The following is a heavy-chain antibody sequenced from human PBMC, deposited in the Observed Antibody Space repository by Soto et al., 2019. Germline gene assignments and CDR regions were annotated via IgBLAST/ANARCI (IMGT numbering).Heavy chain of an antibody. Sequence: QVQLEQSGSEVKKSGSSVKVSCKASGYSFSSHAITWVRQAPGQGLEWMGGIIPVFGTPRYAQKFQGSVTISADKSTNTSYVEVRSVRSEDTAVYYCARGRALSTSWYWGDGLDSWGQGTQVTVSS. D-gene: IGHD6-13*01. CDR1: GYSFSSHA. V-gene: IGHV1-69*06. J-gene: IGHJ4*02. CDR2: IIPVFGTP. CDR3: ARGRALSTSWYWGDGLDS.